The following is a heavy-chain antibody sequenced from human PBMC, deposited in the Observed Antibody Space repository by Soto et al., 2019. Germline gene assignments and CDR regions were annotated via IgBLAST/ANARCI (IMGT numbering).Heavy chain of an antibody. CDR3: ARGQDYDILTGYYRIKNWFDP. CDR2: ISYDGSNK. J-gene: IGHJ5*02. V-gene: IGHV3-30-3*01. Sequence: PGGSLRLSCAASGFTFSSYAMHWVRQAPGKGLEWVAVISYDGSNKYYADSVKGRFTISRDNSKNTLYLQMNSLRAEDTAVYYCARGQDYDILTGYYRIKNWFDPWGQGTLVTVSS. CDR1: GFTFSSYA. D-gene: IGHD3-9*01.